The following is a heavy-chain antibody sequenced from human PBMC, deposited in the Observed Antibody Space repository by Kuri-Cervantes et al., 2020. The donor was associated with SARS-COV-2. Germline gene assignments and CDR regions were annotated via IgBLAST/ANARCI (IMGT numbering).Heavy chain of an antibody. CDR3: AKELNEGYSSSWYFDY. V-gene: IGHV3-7*03. Sequence: GGSLRLSCAASGFTFSSYWMSWVRQAPGKGLEWVANIKQDGSEKYYVDSVEGRFTISRDNSKNTLYLQMNSLRAEDTAVYYCAKELNEGYSSSWYFDYWGQGTLVTVSS. CDR2: IKQDGSEK. J-gene: IGHJ4*02. D-gene: IGHD6-13*01. CDR1: GFTFSSYW.